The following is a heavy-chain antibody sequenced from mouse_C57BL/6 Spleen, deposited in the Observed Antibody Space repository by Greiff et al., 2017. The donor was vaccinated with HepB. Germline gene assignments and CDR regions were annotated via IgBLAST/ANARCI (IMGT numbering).Heavy chain of an antibody. CDR3: ARDGSSYVDY. CDR2: IDPSDSYT. D-gene: IGHD1-1*01. J-gene: IGHJ2*01. Sequence: QVQLKESGVELVRPGTSVKLSCKASGYTFTSYWMHWVKQRPGQGLEWIGVIDPSDSYTNYNQKFKGKATLTVDTSSSTAYMQLSSLTSEDSAVYYCARDGSSYVDYWGQGTTLTVSS. CDR1: GYTFTSYW. V-gene: IGHV1-59*01.